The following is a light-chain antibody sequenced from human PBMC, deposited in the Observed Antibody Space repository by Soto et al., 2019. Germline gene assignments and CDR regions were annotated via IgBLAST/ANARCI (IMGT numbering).Light chain of an antibody. CDR2: KAS. V-gene: IGKV1-5*03. J-gene: IGKJ1*01. CDR1: QHISNW. CDR3: QQYNSS. Sequence: IQMTQSPSTLSASVGDRVTITCRASQHISNWLAWYQQKPGRAPKLLIYKASSLESGVPSRFSDSGSGTEFTLTISTLQPDDSATYYCQQYNSSFGQGNTVEIK.